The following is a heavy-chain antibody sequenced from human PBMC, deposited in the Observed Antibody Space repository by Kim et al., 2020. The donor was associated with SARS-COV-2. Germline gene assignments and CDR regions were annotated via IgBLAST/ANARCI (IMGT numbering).Heavy chain of an antibody. V-gene: IGHV1-18*01. J-gene: IGHJ4*02. D-gene: IGHD3-9*01. CDR1: GYTFTSYG. Sequence: ASVKVSCKASGYTFTSYGISWVRQAPGQGLEWMGWISAYNGNTNYAQKLQGRVTMTTDTSTSTAYMELRSLRSDDTAVYYCARDAPRRYFDWLFPYWGQGTLVTVSS. CDR3: ARDAPRRYFDWLFPY. CDR2: ISAYNGNT.